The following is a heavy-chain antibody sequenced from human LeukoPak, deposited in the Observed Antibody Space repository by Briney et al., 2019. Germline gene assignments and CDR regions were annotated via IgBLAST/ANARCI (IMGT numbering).Heavy chain of an antibody. J-gene: IGHJ5*02. D-gene: IGHD5-12*01. CDR3: AENRVVATIAVLGWFDP. CDR1: GGSISSSSYY. Sequence: SETLSLTCTVSGGSISSSSYYWGWIRQPPGKGLEWIGSIYYSGSTYYNPSLKSRVTISVDTSKNQFSLKLSSVTAADTAVYYCAENRVVATIAVLGWFDPWGQGTLVTVSS. CDR2: IYYSGST. V-gene: IGHV4-39*07.